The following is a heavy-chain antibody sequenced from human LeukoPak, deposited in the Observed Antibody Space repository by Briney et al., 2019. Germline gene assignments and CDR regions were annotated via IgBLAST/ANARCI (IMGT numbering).Heavy chain of an antibody. D-gene: IGHD3-22*01. CDR1: GGSFSGYY. CDR3: ARGPPIVVVLGAFDI. V-gene: IGHV4-34*01. Sequence: SETLSLTCAVYGGSFSGYYWSWIRQPPGKGLEWLGEINHSGSTNYNPSLKRRVTISVDTSKNQFSLKLRSVTAADTAVYYCARGPPIVVVLGAFDIWGQGTMVTVSS. J-gene: IGHJ3*02. CDR2: INHSGST.